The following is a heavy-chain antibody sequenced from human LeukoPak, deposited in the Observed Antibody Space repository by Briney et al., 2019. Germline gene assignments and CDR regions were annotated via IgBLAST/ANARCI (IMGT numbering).Heavy chain of an antibody. CDR2: IYHPGNT. CDR3: ARGNYGSGSYYVVDFDY. D-gene: IGHD3-10*01. Sequence: PSETLSLTCSVSNDSIRNYYWSWIRHPPGKALEWIGYIYHPGNTNYNPSLRSRLTMSIDTSKTQFSLNLNSVTAADTAVYYCARGNYGSGSYYVVDFDYWGQGTLVTVSS. CDR1: NDSIRNYY. J-gene: IGHJ4*02. V-gene: IGHV4-59*01.